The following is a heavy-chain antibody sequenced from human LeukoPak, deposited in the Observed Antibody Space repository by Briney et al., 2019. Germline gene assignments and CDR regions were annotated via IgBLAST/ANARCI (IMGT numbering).Heavy chain of an antibody. CDR2: IYSSGNT. Sequence: SETLSLTCTVSGGAIRNYYWSWIRQPAGKGLEWIGRIYSSGNTKYNPSLKSRVTMSVDTSKNQFSLKLSSVTAADTAVYYCARDAAMVTESFDIWGQGTMVTVSS. CDR3: ARDAAMVTESFDI. V-gene: IGHV4-4*07. CDR1: GGAIRNYY. J-gene: IGHJ3*02. D-gene: IGHD5-18*01.